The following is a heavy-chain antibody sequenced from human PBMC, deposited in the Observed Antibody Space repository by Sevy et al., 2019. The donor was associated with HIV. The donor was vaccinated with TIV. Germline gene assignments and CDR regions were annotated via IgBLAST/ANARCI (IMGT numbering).Heavy chain of an antibody. CDR3: ARVGNDFWRGWFDP. Sequence: GGSLRLSCAASGFTFINYALSWVRQAPGKGLEWVSTITAGGTGTYYADSVKGRFTISRDNSKNTLYLQMNSLRDDDTAVYYCARVGNDFWRGWFDPWGQGTLVTVSS. J-gene: IGHJ5*02. D-gene: IGHD3-3*01. CDR1: GFTFINYA. V-gene: IGHV3-23*01. CDR2: ITAGGTGT.